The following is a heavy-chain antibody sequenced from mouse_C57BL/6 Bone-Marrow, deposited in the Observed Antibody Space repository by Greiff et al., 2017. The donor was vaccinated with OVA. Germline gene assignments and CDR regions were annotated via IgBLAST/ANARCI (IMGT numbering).Heavy chain of an antibody. CDR1: GYSITSDY. D-gene: IGHD4-1*02. CDR2: ISYSGST. V-gene: IGHV3-8*01. Sequence: EVHLVESGPGLAKPSQTLSLTCSVTGYSITSDYWNWIRKFPGNKLEYMGYISYSGSTYYNPSLKSRISITRDTSKNQYYLQLNSVTTEDTATYYCARSPTGTGYAMDYWGQGTSVTVSS. CDR3: ARSPTGTGYAMDY. J-gene: IGHJ4*01.